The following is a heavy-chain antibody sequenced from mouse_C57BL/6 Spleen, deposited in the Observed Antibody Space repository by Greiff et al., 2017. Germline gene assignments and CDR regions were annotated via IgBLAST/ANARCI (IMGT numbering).Heavy chain of an antibody. V-gene: IGHV1-72*01. Sequence: VQLQQPGAELVKPGASVKLSCKASGYTFTSYWMHWVQQRPGRGLEWIGRIDPNSGGTKYNEKFKSKATLTVDKPSSTAYMQLSSLTSEDSAVYYCARALITTVDYCDYWGQGTTLTVSS. CDR3: ARALITTVDYCDY. CDR1: GYTFTSYW. J-gene: IGHJ2*01. D-gene: IGHD1-1*01. CDR2: IDPNSGGT.